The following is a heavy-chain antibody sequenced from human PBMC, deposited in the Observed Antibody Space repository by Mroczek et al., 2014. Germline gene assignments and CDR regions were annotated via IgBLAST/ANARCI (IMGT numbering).Heavy chain of an antibody. V-gene: IGHV4-30-4*01. CDR3: ARVGCGGGDCPAEKYYFDY. CDR1: VAPSAVVITT. CDR2: LLHGST. D-gene: IGHD2-21*02. Sequence: QVQLQQWGPGLVEAFTDPCPSPALSLVAPSAVVITTGVGSASPQEGPGVDWVHLLHGSTYYNPSLKSRVTISVDTSKNQFSLKLSSVTAADTAVYYCARVGCGGGDCPAEKYYFDYWGQGTLVTVSS. J-gene: IGHJ4*02.